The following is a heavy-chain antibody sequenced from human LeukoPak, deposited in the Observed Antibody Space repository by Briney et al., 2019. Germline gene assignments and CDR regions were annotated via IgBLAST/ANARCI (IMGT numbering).Heavy chain of an antibody. CDR1: GYTFTSYY. V-gene: IGHV1-46*01. CDR3: ARGVAGVYFYYYMDV. CDR2: INPSKSNT. J-gene: IGHJ6*03. D-gene: IGHD1-14*01. Sequence: GASVKVSCKASGYTFTSYYIHWVRQAPGQGLEWMGIINPSKSNTNYAQKFQGRVTMTRDTSTSTVYMELSRLRSDDTAVYYCARGVAGVYFYYYMDVWGKGTTVTVSS.